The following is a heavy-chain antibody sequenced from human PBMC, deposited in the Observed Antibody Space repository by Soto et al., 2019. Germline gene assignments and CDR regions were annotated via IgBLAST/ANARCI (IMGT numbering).Heavy chain of an antibody. V-gene: IGHV3-15*01. CDR1: GLTFSNAW. Sequence: GGSLRLSCAASGLTFSNAWMSWVRQAPGKGLEWVGRIKSKTDGGTTDYAAPVKGRFTISRDDSKNTLYLQMNSLKTEDTAVYYCTTDGPHDAYCSGGSCYFSWGQGTLVTVSS. CDR2: IKSKTDGGTT. CDR3: TTDGPHDAYCSGGSCYFS. D-gene: IGHD2-15*01. J-gene: IGHJ5*02.